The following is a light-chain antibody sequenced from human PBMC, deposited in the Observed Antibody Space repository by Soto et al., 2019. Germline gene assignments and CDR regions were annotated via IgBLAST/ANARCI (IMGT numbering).Light chain of an antibody. V-gene: IGKV3-11*01. J-gene: IGKJ2*01. CDR1: QSVSSY. CDR2: DAS. Sequence: EIVLTQSPATLSLSPGERATLSCRASQSVSSYLAWYQQKPGQAPRLLIYDASNRATGIPARFSGSGSGTDFTLTISSLEPEDFAVYYCQQRSNWPPYTLGQGTKVDTK. CDR3: QQRSNWPPYT.